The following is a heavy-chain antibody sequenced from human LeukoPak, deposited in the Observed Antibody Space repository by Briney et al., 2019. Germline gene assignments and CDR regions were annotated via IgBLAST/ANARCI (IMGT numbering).Heavy chain of an antibody. V-gene: IGHV3-21*01. J-gene: IGHJ6*03. Sequence: GGSLRLSCAASGFNFSSFHMNWVRQVPGKGLEWVSSISGSSSYIYYANSVKGRFTISRDNAQNSVYLQMNSLSAEDTALYYCARDATTAAGWVYMDVWGKGTTVTISS. CDR2: ISGSSSYI. D-gene: IGHD6-13*01. CDR3: ARDATTAAGWVYMDV. CDR1: GFNFSSFH.